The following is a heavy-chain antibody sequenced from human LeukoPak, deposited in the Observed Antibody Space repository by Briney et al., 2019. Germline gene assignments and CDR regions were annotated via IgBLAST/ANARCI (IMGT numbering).Heavy chain of an antibody. D-gene: IGHD3-3*01. Sequence: PSETLSLTCTVSGASISSGGYSWRWIRQSPGKGLEWVGYIHHSGSTSYSPSFKRRVSISVDRSKNQFSLKLSSMTAADTAMYYCARIVFWSGLEFYFDYWGQGTLVTVSS. CDR3: ARIVFWSGLEFYFDY. CDR2: IHHSGST. V-gene: IGHV4-30-2*06. CDR1: GASISSGGYS. J-gene: IGHJ4*02.